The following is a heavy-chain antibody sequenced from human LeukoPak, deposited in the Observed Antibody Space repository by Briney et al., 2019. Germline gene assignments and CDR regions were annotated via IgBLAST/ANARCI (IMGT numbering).Heavy chain of an antibody. Sequence: GGSLRLSCAASGFTFSSYWMHWVRQAPGKGLVWVSRINSDGRSTNYADSVKGRFTISRDNAKNMLYLQLNSLRAEDAAVYYCARDGVVTMFGEGGMDVWGQGTTVTVSS. D-gene: IGHD3-10*02. V-gene: IGHV3-74*01. CDR2: INSDGRST. CDR3: ARDGVVTMFGEGGMDV. J-gene: IGHJ6*02. CDR1: GFTFSSYW.